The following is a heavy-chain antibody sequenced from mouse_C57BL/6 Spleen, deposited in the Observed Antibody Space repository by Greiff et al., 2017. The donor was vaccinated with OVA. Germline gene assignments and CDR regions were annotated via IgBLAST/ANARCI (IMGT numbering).Heavy chain of an antibody. V-gene: IGHV1-15*01. D-gene: IGHD2-3*01. CDR3: TRDGWLKGYYYAMDY. CDR2: IDPETGGT. Sequence: VQLQQSGAELVRPGASVTLSCKASGYTFTDYEMHWVKQTPVHGLEWIGAIDPETGGTAYNQKFKGKAILTADKSSSTAYMELRSLTSEDSAVYYCTRDGWLKGYYYAMDYWGQGTSVTVSS. CDR1: GYTFTDYE. J-gene: IGHJ4*01.